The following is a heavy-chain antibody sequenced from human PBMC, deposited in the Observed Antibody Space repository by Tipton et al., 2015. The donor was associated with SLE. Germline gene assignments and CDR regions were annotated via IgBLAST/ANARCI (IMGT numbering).Heavy chain of an antibody. D-gene: IGHD5-12*01. CDR2: IYHSGST. CDR1: GGSISGYY. Sequence: GLVKPSETLSLICTASGGSISGYYWSWIRQPPGKGLEWIGYIYHSGSTNYNPSLKSRVNISVDTSKNQFSLKLSSVTAADTAVYYCARHPPRGGSGYALDNWGQGTLVTV. CDR3: ARHPPRGGSGYALDN. J-gene: IGHJ4*02. V-gene: IGHV4-59*01.